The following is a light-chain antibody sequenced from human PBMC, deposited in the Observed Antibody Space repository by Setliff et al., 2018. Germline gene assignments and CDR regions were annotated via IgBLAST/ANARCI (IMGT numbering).Light chain of an antibody. CDR1: SSDVGGYNY. CDR3: LSYTSQTTHAL. V-gene: IGLV2-14*03. J-gene: IGLJ2*01. CDR2: EVS. Sequence: QSAPTQPAAVSGSPGQSITISCTGTSSDVGGYNYVSWYQQHPDKAPKLMIYEVSKRPSGVSDRFSGSKSGNTASLTISGLQAEDEADYYCLSYTSQTTHALFGGGTKVTVL.